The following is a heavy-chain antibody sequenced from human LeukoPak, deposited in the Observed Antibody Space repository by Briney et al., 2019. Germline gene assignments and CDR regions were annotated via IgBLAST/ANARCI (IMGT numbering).Heavy chain of an antibody. CDR3: AKVGIEGSRDDAFDI. CDR1: GFTFDDYA. Sequence: GGSLRLSCAASGFTFDDYAMHWVRQAPGKGLEWVSGISWNSGSIGYADSVKGRFTISRDNAKNSLYLQMNSLRAEDMALHYCAKVGIEGSRDDAFDIWGQGTMVTVSS. CDR2: ISWNSGSI. V-gene: IGHV3-9*03. J-gene: IGHJ3*02. D-gene: IGHD2-2*01.